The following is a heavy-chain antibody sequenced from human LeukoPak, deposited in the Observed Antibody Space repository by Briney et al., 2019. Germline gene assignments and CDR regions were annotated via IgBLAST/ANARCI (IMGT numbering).Heavy chain of an antibody. Sequence: GASVKVSCKASGYTFTGYYMHWVRQAPGQGLEWMGWINPNSGGTNYAQKFQGRVTMTRDTSISTAYMELSRLRSDDTAVYYCASLDCTNGVCLDYFDYWGQGTLVTASS. J-gene: IGHJ4*02. CDR1: GYTFTGYY. D-gene: IGHD2-8*01. CDR2: INPNSGGT. CDR3: ASLDCTNGVCLDYFDY. V-gene: IGHV1-2*02.